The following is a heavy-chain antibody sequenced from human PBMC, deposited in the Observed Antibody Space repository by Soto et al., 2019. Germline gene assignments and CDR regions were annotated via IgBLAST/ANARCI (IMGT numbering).Heavy chain of an antibody. CDR3: ARDYYYHIANWFDP. Sequence: PGGSLRLSCAASGFTFSSYWMSWVRQAPGQGLEWVATIKQDGSEKYYVDSVKGRFTISRDNAKNSLYLQMNSLRAEDTAVYYCARDYYYHIANWFDPWGQGTLVTVSS. V-gene: IGHV3-7*01. D-gene: IGHD3-22*01. CDR1: GFTFSSYW. J-gene: IGHJ5*02. CDR2: IKQDGSEK.